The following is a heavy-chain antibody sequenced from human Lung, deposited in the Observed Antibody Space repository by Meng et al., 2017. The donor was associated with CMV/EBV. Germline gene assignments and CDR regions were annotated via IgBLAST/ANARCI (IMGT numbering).Heavy chain of an antibody. Sequence: QGRLLETGPALVTPSATLSLTCAVSGASITNHNWWAWVRQPPGRGLEWIGEIPHRGSSAYNPSLKSRVSMSIDKSKNQSSLKLTSVTAADTAVYHCLRRSGGSVWGQGTLVTVSS. CDR3: LRRSGGSV. D-gene: IGHD3-10*01. V-gene: IGHV4-4*02. J-gene: IGHJ1*01. CDR2: IPHRGSS. CDR1: GASITNHNW.